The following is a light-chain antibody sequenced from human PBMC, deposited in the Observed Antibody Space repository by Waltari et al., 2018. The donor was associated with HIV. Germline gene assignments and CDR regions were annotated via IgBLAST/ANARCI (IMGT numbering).Light chain of an antibody. J-gene: IGLJ2*01. CDR1: SSDVGGYNY. CDR3: SSYAGGNNLL. Sequence: QSALTQPPSVSGSPGQSVTISCAGTSSDVGGYNYVSWYQQHPGKAPKFIIHEVSKRPSGVPDRFSGSKSGNMASLTVSGLQSEDEAHYYCSSYAGGNNLLFGGGTQLTVL. V-gene: IGLV2-8*01. CDR2: EVS.